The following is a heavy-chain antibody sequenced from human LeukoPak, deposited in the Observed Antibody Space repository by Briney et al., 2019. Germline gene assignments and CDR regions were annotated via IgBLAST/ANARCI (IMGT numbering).Heavy chain of an antibody. J-gene: IGHJ4*02. Sequence: ASVKVSCKASGYTFTSYAMHWVRQAPGQRLEWMGWINAGNGNTKYSQEFQGRVTITRDTSASTAYMELSSLRSEDMAVYYYARGIAAAGSFSPYDYWGQGTLVTVSS. CDR3: ARGIAAAGSFSPYDY. CDR2: INAGNGNT. CDR1: GYTFTSYA. V-gene: IGHV1-3*03. D-gene: IGHD6-13*01.